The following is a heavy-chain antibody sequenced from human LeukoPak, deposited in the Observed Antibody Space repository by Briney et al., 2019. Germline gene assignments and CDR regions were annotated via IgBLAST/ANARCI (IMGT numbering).Heavy chain of an antibody. D-gene: IGHD6-13*01. CDR2: INHGGST. CDR1: GGSFSGYY. CDR3: ARAVSAAAAWFDP. V-gene: IGHV4-34*01. Sequence: SETLSLTCAVYGGSFSGYYWSWIRQPPGKGLEWIGEINHGGSTNYNPSLKSRVTISVDTSKNQFSLKLSSVTAADTAVYYCARAVSAAAAWFDPWGQGTLVTVSS. J-gene: IGHJ5*02.